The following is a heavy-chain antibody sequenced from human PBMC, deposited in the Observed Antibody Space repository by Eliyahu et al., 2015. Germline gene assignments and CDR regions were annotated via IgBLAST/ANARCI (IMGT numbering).Heavy chain of an antibody. CDR3: ARDLASGSYYFDY. V-gene: IGHV3-21*01. J-gene: IGHJ4*02. Sequence: EVQLVESGGGXVKPGGSLRLSCAAXVFTFSSXSMNWVRQAPGKGLEXVSXISSSSXYIYYADSVKGRFTISRDNAKNSLYLQMNSLRAEDTAVYYCARDLASGSYYFDYWGQGTLVTVSS. CDR1: VFTFSSXS. D-gene: IGHD1-26*01. CDR2: ISSSSXYI.